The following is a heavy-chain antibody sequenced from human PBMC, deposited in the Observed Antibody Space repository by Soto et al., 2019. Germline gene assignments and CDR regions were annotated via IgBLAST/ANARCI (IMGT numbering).Heavy chain of an antibody. J-gene: IGHJ4*02. V-gene: IGHV1-18*01. CDR3: VRDDRTAGQRSYGYFDY. CDR1: GYIFASYG. CDR2: ISGYSGDT. D-gene: IGHD4-17*01. Sequence: ASVKVSCKASGYIFASYGVSWVRRAPGQGLEWMAWISGYSGDTHYAENFQGRVTLTTDTSTSTTYMELRSLTSDDTAVYYCVRDDRTAGQRSYGYFDYWGQGTQVTVSS.